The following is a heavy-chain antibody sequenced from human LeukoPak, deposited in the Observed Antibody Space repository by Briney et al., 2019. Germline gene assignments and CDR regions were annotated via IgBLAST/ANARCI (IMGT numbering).Heavy chain of an antibody. CDR1: GFTVSSNY. V-gene: IGHV3-66*01. CDR3: ARDDIVGATGGFDY. D-gene: IGHD1-26*01. Sequence: GGSLRLSCAASGFTVSSNYTSWVRQAPGKGLEWVSVIYSGGSTYYADSVKGRFTISRDNSKNTLYLQMNSLRAEDTAVYYCARDDIVGATGGFDYWGQGTLVTVSS. J-gene: IGHJ4*02. CDR2: IYSGGST.